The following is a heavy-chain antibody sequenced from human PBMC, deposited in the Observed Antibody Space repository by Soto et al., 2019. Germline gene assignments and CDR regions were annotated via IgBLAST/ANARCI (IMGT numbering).Heavy chain of an antibody. CDR3: ARDRRPYLLKTVNINWLDP. CDR2: IHYSGST. D-gene: IGHD1-1*01. J-gene: IGHJ5*02. CDR1: GGSISSGDYY. Sequence: SETLSLTCTVSGGSISSGDYYWSWIRQPPGKGLERIGYIHYSGSTYYNPFLKSRVTLSVDTSKNQFSLKLSAVTAADMAVYYCARDRRPYLLKTVNINWLDPWGQGTLGTV. V-gene: IGHV4-30-4*01.